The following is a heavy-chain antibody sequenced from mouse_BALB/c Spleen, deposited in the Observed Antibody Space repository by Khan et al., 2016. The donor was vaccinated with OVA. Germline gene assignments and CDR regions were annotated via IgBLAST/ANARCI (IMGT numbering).Heavy chain of an antibody. J-gene: IGHJ4*01. CDR1: GFSLSRYN. CDR2: IWGGGGT. D-gene: IGHD2-14*01. Sequence: VQLQESGPGLVAPSQSLSITCTVSGFSLSRYNIHWVRQPPGKGLEWLGMIWGGGGTDYNSTLKSRLSISKDNSKSQVFLQMNSLQTDDSAMYYCDRAYYRYDCYYAMDYWGQGTSVTVSS. V-gene: IGHV2-6-4*01. CDR3: DRAYYRYDCYYAMDY.